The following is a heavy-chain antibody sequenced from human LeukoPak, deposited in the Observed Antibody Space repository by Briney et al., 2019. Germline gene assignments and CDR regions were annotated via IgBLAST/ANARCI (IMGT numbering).Heavy chain of an antibody. D-gene: IGHD5-12*01. CDR3: ARGGGYSGLRY. CDR1: GGSFSGYY. Sequence: PSETLSLTCAVYGGSFSGYYWSWIRQPPGKGLERIGEINHSGSTNYNPSLKSRVTISVDTSKNQFSLKLSSVTAADTAVYYCARGGGYSGLRYWGQGTLVTVSS. J-gene: IGHJ4*02. V-gene: IGHV4-34*01. CDR2: INHSGST.